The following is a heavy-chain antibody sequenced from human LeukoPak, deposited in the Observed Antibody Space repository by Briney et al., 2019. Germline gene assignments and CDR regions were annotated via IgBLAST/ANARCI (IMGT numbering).Heavy chain of an antibody. CDR2: IYHSGTT. V-gene: IGHV4-34*01. Sequence: PSETLSLTCGAYDESFSYSYWGWIRQPPVKELEWIGEIYHSGTTRYNPSLKSRVTISVDRSKEEFSLMVTSVTAADTAIYFCARRGTAVSGTSFDSWGQGALVTVSS. CDR1: DESFSYSY. J-gene: IGHJ4*02. D-gene: IGHD3-16*01. CDR3: ARRGTAVSGTSFDS.